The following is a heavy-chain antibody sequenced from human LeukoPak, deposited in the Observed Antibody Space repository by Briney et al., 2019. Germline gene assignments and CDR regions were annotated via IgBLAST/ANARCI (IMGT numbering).Heavy chain of an antibody. Sequence: ASVTVSCKASGYTFTSYGISWVRQAPGQGLEWMGWISAYNGNTNYAQKLQGRVTMTTDTSTSTAYMELRSLRSDDTAVYYCARDPHSYYDSSGLDYWGQGTLVTVSS. CDR3: ARDPHSYYDSSGLDY. J-gene: IGHJ4*02. V-gene: IGHV1-18*01. D-gene: IGHD3-22*01. CDR1: GYTFTSYG. CDR2: ISAYNGNT.